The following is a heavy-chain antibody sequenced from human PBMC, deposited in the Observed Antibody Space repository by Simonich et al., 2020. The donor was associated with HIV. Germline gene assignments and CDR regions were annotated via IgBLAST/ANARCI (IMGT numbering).Heavy chain of an antibody. J-gene: IGHJ4*02. CDR1: GGSFSVYY. CDR3: ARGFYQRLYYFDY. V-gene: IGHV4-34*01. Sequence: QVQLQQWGAGLLKPSETLSLTCAVYGGSFSVYYWSWIRQPPGKGLEWIVEINHSGSTNYNPSLKSRVTISVDTSKNQFSLKLSSVTAADTAVYYCARGFYQRLYYFDYWGQGTLVTVSS. D-gene: IGHD2-2*01. CDR2: INHSGST.